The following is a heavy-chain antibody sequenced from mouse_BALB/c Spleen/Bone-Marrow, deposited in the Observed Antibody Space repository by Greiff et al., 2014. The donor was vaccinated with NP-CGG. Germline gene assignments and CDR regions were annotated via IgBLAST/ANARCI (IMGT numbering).Heavy chain of an antibody. Sequence: VQLQQSGAALVKPGASVKLSCTASGFTIKDTYMPWVKQRPEQGLEWIGRIDPANGNTKYDPKFQGKATITADTSSNTAYLQLSSLTSEDTAVYYCAKYYYGSHFDYWGQGTTLTVSS. J-gene: IGHJ2*01. CDR1: GFTIKDTY. CDR3: AKYYYGSHFDY. V-gene: IGHV14-3*02. D-gene: IGHD1-1*01. CDR2: IDPANGNT.